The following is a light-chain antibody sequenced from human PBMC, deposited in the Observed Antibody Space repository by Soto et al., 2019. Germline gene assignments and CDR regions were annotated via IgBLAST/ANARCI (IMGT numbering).Light chain of an antibody. J-gene: IGLJ2*01. CDR3: SSHAGSNLVV. Sequence: QSALTQPPSASGSPGQSVTISCTGTSSDVGGYNFVSWYQQHPGKAPKLLIYEVNKRPSGVPDRSSGSKSGNTASLTVSGLQADDEADYYCSSHAGSNLVVFGGGTKLTVL. CDR2: EVN. CDR1: SSDVGGYNF. V-gene: IGLV2-8*01.